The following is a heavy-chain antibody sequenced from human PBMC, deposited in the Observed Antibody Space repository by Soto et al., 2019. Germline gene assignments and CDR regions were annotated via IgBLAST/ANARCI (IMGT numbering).Heavy chain of an antibody. CDR3: VRDVGFDYVN. CDR1: GFSFSSYW. Sequence: PGGSLRLSCKVSGFSFSSYWMSWVRQAPGKGLEWVASIKQDESEKYYVDSVKGRFTISRDNVDDSLFLHMNSLSAEDTAVYFCVRDVGFDYVNWGQGTLVTVSS. J-gene: IGHJ4*02. D-gene: IGHD3-16*01. CDR2: IKQDESEK. V-gene: IGHV3-7*01.